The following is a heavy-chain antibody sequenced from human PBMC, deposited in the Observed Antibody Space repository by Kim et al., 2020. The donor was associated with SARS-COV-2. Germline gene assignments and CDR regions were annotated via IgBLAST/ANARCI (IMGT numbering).Heavy chain of an antibody. CDR2: SGRT. V-gene: IGHV4-34*01. J-gene: IGHJ4*02. D-gene: IGHD1-7*01. Sequence: SGRTNYNPSLKGRVTISVDTSKNQFSLKVSSVTAADTAVYYCARNWNYYYWGQGTLVTVSS. CDR3: ARNWNYYY.